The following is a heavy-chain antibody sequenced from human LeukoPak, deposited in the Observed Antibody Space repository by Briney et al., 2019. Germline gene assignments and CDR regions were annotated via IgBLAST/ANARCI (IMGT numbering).Heavy chain of an antibody. CDR2: IYCSGST. CDR3: ARSRYYDFWSGYYTRAYNWFDP. J-gene: IGHJ5*02. V-gene: IGHV4-59*01. D-gene: IGHD3-3*01. Sequence: SETLSLTCTVSGGSISSYYWSWIRQPPGKGLEWIGYIYCSGSTNYNPSLKSRVTISVDTSKNQFSLKLSSVTAADTAVYYCARSRYYDFWSGYYTRAYNWFDPWGQGTLVTVSS. CDR1: GGSISSYY.